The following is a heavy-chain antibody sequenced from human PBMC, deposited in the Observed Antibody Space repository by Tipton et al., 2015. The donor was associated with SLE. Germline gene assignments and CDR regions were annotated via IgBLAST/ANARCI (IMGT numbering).Heavy chain of an antibody. Sequence: TLSLTCTVSGGSISSYYWSWVRQPPGKGLEWIGYIYYSGSTNYNPSLKSRVTISVDTSKNQFSLKLSYVTAADPAVYYCASLEFQRRSRGSFEPWGQGTLVPISS. CDR1: GGSISSYY. CDR3: ASLEFQRRSRGSFEP. D-gene: IGHD5-12*01. V-gene: IGHV4-59*07. CDR2: IYYSGST. J-gene: IGHJ5*02.